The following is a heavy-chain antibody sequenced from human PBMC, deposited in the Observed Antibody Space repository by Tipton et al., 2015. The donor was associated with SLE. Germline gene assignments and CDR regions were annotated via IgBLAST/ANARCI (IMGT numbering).Heavy chain of an antibody. V-gene: IGHV3-23*01. D-gene: IGHD6-13*01. CDR1: GFTFSSYA. Sequence: SLRLSCAASGFTFSSYAMSWVRQAPGKGLEWVSAISGSGGSTYYADSVKGRFTISRDNSKNTLYLQMNSLRAEDTAVYYCASGPSAGPFSPFDYWGQGTLVTVSS. CDR3: ASGPSAGPFSPFDY. CDR2: ISGSGGST. J-gene: IGHJ4*02.